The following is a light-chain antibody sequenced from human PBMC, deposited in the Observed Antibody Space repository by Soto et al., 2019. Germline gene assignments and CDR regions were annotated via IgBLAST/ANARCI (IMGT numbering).Light chain of an antibody. Sequence: QPVLTQPPSASGTPGQRVTISCSGSSSNVGRNTVNWYQQPPGTAPKLLIYSNNQRPSGVPDRFSGSKSGTSASLAISGLQSEDEADYYCAAWDDSLNAVVFGGGTKVTVL. CDR1: SSNVGRNT. CDR2: SNN. V-gene: IGLV1-44*01. J-gene: IGLJ2*01. CDR3: AAWDDSLNAVV.